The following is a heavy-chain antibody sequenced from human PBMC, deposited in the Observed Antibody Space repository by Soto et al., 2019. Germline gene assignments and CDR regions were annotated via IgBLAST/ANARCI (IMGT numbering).Heavy chain of an antibody. CDR3: ARGISYYYDSSGYYRT. CDR1: GYTFTSYA. V-gene: IGHV1-3*01. D-gene: IGHD3-22*01. J-gene: IGHJ4*02. Sequence: GASVEVSCKASGYTFTSYAMHWVRQAPGQRLEWMGWINAGNGNTKYSQKFQGRVTITRDTSASTAYMELSSLRSEDTAVYYCARGISYYYDSSGYYRTWGQGTLVTVSS. CDR2: INAGNGNT.